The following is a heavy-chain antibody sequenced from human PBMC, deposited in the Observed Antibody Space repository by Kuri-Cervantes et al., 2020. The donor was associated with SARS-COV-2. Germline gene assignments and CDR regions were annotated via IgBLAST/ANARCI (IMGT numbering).Heavy chain of an antibody. J-gene: IGHJ4*02. Sequence: GGSLRLSCAASGFTFSTYGMHWVRQAPGKGLEWVAFIRYDGSNQYYADSVRGRFTISRDNSKNTLYLQMNSPRTEDTAVYYCANNHDAVDCWGRGTLVTVSS. CDR2: IRYDGSNQ. CDR3: ANNHDAVDC. V-gene: IGHV3-30*02. D-gene: IGHD3-16*01. CDR1: GFTFSTYG.